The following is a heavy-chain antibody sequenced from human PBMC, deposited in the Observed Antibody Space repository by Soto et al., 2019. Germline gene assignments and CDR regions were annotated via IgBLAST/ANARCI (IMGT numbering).Heavy chain of an antibody. J-gene: IGHJ4*02. D-gene: IGHD6-19*01. CDR3: AKMSSGWYL. CDR2: ISYDGSNK. V-gene: IGHV3-30-3*02. Sequence: QVQLVESGGGVVQPGRSLRLSCAASGFTFSSYAMHWVRQAPGKGLEWVAVISYDGSNKYYADSVKGRFTISRDNSKNTLYLQMNSLRAEDTAVYYCAKMSSGWYLWGQGTLVTVSS. CDR1: GFTFSSYA.